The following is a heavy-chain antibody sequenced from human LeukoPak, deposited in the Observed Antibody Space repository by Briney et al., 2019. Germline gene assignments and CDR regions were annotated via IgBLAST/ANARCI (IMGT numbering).Heavy chain of an antibody. CDR3: AREGIAVAGTGGDFDY. J-gene: IGHJ4*02. D-gene: IGHD6-19*01. V-gene: IGHV4-39*07. CDR2: IYYSGST. Sequence: SETLSLTCTVSGGSISSSSYYWGWIRQPPGKGLEWIGSIYYSGSTYYNPSLKSRVTISVDTSKNQFSLKLGSVTAADTAVYYCAREGIAVAGTGGDFDYWGQGTLVTVSS. CDR1: GGSISSSSYY.